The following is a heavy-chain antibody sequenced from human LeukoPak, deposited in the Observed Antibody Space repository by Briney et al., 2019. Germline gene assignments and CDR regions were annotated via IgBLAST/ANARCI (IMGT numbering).Heavy chain of an antibody. CDR1: GYTFTGYY. CDR2: INPNSGGT. J-gene: IGHJ4*02. CDR3: ATAPRLDHSLDY. V-gene: IGHV1-2*02. Sequence: ASVKVSCKASGYTFTGYYMHWVRQAPGQGLEWMGWINPNSGGTNYAQKFQGRVTMTRDTSISTAYMELSRLRSEDTAVYYCATAPRLDHSLDYWGQGTLVTVSS. D-gene: IGHD3-16*02.